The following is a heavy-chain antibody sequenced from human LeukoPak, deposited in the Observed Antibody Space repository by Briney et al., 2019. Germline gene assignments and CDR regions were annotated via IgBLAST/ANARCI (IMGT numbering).Heavy chain of an antibody. CDR2: IYSSGST. Sequence: GGSLRLSCAASGFTGSTNYMSWVRQAPGKGLEWVSIIYSSGSTYYADSVKGRFTISRDNSKNTLYLQMNSLRAEDTALYYCARTSVATAEDYFDFWGQGTLVTVSS. CDR1: GFTGSTNY. J-gene: IGHJ4*02. D-gene: IGHD6-13*01. CDR3: ARTSVATAEDYFDF. V-gene: IGHV3-53*01.